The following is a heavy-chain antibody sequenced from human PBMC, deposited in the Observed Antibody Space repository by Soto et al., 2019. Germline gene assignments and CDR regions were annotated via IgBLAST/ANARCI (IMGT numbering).Heavy chain of an antibody. D-gene: IGHD3-10*01. V-gene: IGHV4-30-4*01. CDR1: GGSISSGDNY. CDR3: ARFGTSRDVYGSGSYWFDP. CDR2: IYYSGST. Sequence: QVQLQESGPGLVKPSQTLSLTCTVSGGSISSGDNYWSWIRQPPGKGLEWIGYIYYSGSTYYNPSLKSRVTISVDTSKNQFSLKLSSVTAADTAVYYCARFGTSRDVYGSGSYWFDPWGQGTLVTVSS. J-gene: IGHJ5*02.